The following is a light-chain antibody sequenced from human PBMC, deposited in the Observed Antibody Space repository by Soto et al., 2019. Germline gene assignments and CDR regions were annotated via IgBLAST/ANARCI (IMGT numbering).Light chain of an antibody. CDR3: QQSFSTLLS. CDR2: GAS. V-gene: IGKV1-39*01. J-gene: IGKJ4*01. Sequence: DIQMTQSPSPLSASVGDRVTITCRASQSISGYLNWYQQKPGKAPKLLISGASTLQSGVPSRFSGRGSGTDFTLAISSLQPEDVAVYYCQQSFSTLLSFGGGTKVDIK. CDR1: QSISGY.